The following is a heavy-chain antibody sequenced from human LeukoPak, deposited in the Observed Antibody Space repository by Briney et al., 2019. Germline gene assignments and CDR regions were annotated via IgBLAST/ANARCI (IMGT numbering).Heavy chain of an antibody. CDR1: GGSFSGYY. D-gene: IGHD6-13*01. Sequence: SETLSLTCAVYGGSFSGYYWSWIRQPPGKGLEWIGEINHSGSTNYNPSLKSRVTISVDTSKNQFSLKLSSVTAADTAVYYCARISYSRIPGLQHWGQGTLVTVSS. V-gene: IGHV4-34*01. J-gene: IGHJ1*01. CDR2: INHSGST. CDR3: ARISYSRIPGLQH.